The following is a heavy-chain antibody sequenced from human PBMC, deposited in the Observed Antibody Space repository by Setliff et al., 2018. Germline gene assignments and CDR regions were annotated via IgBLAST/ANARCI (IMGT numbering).Heavy chain of an antibody. CDR1: GFTFSNYG. Sequence: GGSLRLSCVASGFTFSNYGMHWVRQAPGKGLEWVTYIQHDGNIKHYADSVKGRCTIFRDNSKNTLYLEMSSLRPEDTAVYYCAKVIGGYPPKPSDYWGQGTLVTVSS. CDR3: AKVIGGYPPKPSDY. J-gene: IGHJ4*02. V-gene: IGHV3-30*02. CDR2: IQHDGNIK. D-gene: IGHD3-16*02.